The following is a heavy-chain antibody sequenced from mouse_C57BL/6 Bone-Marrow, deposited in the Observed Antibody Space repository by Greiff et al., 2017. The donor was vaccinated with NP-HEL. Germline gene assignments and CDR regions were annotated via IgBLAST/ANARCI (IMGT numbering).Heavy chain of an antibody. V-gene: IGHV1-61*01. CDR3: ARHYYGSSYYYAMDY. D-gene: IGHD1-1*01. CDR1: GYTFTSYW. CDR2: IYPSDSET. Sequence: VQLQQPGAELVRPGSSVKLSCKASGYTFTSYWMDWVKQRPGQGLEWIGNIYPSDSETHYTQKFKDKATLTVDKSSSTAYMQLSSLTSEDSAVYYCARHYYGSSYYYAMDYWGQGTSVTVSS. J-gene: IGHJ4*01.